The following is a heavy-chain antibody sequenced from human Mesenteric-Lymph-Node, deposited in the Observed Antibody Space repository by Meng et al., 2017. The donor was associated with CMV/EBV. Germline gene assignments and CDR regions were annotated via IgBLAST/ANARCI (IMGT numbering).Heavy chain of an antibody. J-gene: IGHJ6*02. CDR2: IWQDGITK. D-gene: IGHD2/OR15-2a*01. V-gene: IGHV3-33*06. Sequence: SREASGFALSSYVIHWVRQAPGKGLEWVVVIWQDGITKYYADSGTGRFTIPRDNSKNTLYLQMSSLGAEDTAVYYCAKDHFVTIGNRYYGMDVWGQGTTVTVSS. CDR1: GFALSSYV. CDR3: AKDHFVTIGNRYYGMDV.